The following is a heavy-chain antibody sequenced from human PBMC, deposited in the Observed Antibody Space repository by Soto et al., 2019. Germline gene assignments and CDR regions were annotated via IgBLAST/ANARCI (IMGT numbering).Heavy chain of an antibody. D-gene: IGHD5-18*01. CDR3: ARACITAIVPFPFDC. CDR2: IKEDGSEK. V-gene: IGHV3-7*04. J-gene: IGHJ4*02. Sequence: EVQLVESGGGLVQPGGSLRLSCAASGFTFSRYWMSWVRQAPGKGLEWVANIKEDGSEKYHVDSVKGRFTIFRDNAKNSQDLKMNGLRAEDTAVYYCARACITAIVPFPFDCWGQGTLVTVSS. CDR1: GFTFSRYW.